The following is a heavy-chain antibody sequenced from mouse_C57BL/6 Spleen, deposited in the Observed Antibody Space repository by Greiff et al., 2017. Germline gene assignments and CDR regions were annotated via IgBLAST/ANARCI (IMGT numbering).Heavy chain of an antibody. CDR1: GYTFTDYY. Sequence: QVQLQQPGTELVKPGASVKLSCKASGYTFTDYYINWVKQRPGQGLEWIARIYPGSGNTYYNEKFKGKATLTAEKSSSTAYMQLSSLTSEDSAVYFCARGDYGLYWGQGTLVTVSA. CDR2: IYPGSGNT. V-gene: IGHV1-76*01. J-gene: IGHJ3*01. CDR3: ARGDYGLY. D-gene: IGHD1-1*01.